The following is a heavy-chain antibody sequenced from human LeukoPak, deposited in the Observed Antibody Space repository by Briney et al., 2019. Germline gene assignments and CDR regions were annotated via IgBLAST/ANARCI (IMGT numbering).Heavy chain of an antibody. D-gene: IGHD3-10*01. CDR3: AGPGAGDLDY. CDR1: RGSISGSIRSYY. CDR2: ISSSGSV. Sequence: SETLSLTCTVSRGSISGSIRSYYWSWLRQPPGKGLEWIGYISSSGSVNDNPSLRSRVTISVDTSKNHFSLKLSSVTAADTAVYYCAGPGAGDLDYWGQGTLVTVSS. J-gene: IGHJ4*02. V-gene: IGHV4-61*03.